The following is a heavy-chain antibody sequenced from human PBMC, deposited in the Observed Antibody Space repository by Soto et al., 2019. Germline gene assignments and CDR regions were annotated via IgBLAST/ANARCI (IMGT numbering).Heavy chain of an antibody. CDR1: GDSVSSNSAG. D-gene: IGHD1-1*01. Sequence: QVQLQLSGPGLVTPSQTLSLTCAISGDSVSSNSAGWNWIRQTPSRGLEWLGRTYYRSKWYFNYAVSVERRVTINPDTANNQFSLQLRSVTPDDTAVYYCARGSWDDVSGHYYMDVWGKGTTVTVSS. CDR3: ARGSWDDVSGHYYMDV. CDR2: TYYRSKWYF. V-gene: IGHV6-1*01. J-gene: IGHJ6*03.